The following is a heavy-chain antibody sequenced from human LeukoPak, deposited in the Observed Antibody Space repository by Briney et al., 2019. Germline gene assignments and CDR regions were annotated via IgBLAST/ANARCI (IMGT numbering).Heavy chain of an antibody. J-gene: IGHJ4*02. CDR3: APLSSGWYYDY. CDR2: INHSGST. V-gene: IGHV4-34*01. Sequence: SETLSLTCTASGGSISSYYWSWIRQPPGKGLEWIGEINHSGSTNYNPSLKSRVTISVDTSKNQFSLKLSSVTAADTAVYYCAPLSSGWYYDYWGQGTLVTVSS. CDR1: GGSISSYY. D-gene: IGHD6-19*01.